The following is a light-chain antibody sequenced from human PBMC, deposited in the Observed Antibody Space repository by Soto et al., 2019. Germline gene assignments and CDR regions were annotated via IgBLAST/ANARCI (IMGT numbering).Light chain of an antibody. CDR3: QQSYSNPFT. CDR2: SVS. J-gene: IGKJ5*01. CDR1: RDISNS. Sequence: DSQMTQAPSSVSASVGDRLTITCRASRDISNSLAWYHQKPGTAPKLLIHSVSSLQSGVPSRFSGSGSGTDFTLTISGLQPEDFATYYCQQSYSNPFTFGQGTRLAIK. V-gene: IGKV1-12*02.